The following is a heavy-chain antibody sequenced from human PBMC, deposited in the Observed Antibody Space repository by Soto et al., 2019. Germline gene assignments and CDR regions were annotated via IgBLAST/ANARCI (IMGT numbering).Heavy chain of an antibody. V-gene: IGHV3-30*18. CDR3: VKEGGGAGSYYPLYYDYGMDV. Sequence: PGGSLRLSCAASGFTSSSYGMHWVRQAPGKGLEWVAVISYDGSNKYYADSVKGRFTISRDNSKNTLYLQMNSLRAEDTAVNYCVKEGGGAGSYYPLYYDYGMDVWGQGTTVTVSS. CDR1: GFTSSSYG. CDR2: ISYDGSNK. D-gene: IGHD3-10*01. J-gene: IGHJ6*02.